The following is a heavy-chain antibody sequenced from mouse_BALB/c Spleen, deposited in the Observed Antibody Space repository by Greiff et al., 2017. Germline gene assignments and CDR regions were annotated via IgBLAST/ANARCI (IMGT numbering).Heavy chain of an antibody. CDR1: GYTFTDYN. D-gene: IGHD2-14*01. CDR2: IYPYNGGT. V-gene: IGHV1S29*02. J-gene: IGHJ4*01. Sequence: VQLQQSGPELVKPGASVKISCKASGYTFTDYNMHWVKQSHGESLEWIGYIYPYNGGTGYNQKFKSKATLTVDNSSSTAYMELRSLTSEDSAVYYCARDGAYYRYDGDYYAMDYWGQGTSVTVSS. CDR3: ARDGAYYRYDGDYYAMDY.